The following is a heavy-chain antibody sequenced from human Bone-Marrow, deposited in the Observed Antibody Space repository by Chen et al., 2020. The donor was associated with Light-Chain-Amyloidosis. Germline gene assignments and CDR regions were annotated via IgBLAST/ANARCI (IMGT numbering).Heavy chain of an antibody. D-gene: IGHD1-1*01. CDR3: AKRARQGTEPSECMDV. CDR1: GFTFSSYA. Sequence: QVQLVESGGGVVQPGRSLRLSCAASGFTFSSYAMHWVRQAPGKGLEWVAVISYDGSNKYYADSVKGRFTISRDNSKNTLYLQMNSLRAEDTAVYYCAKRARQGTEPSECMDVWGQGTTVVVSS. V-gene: IGHV3-30*04. CDR2: ISYDGSNK. J-gene: IGHJ6*02.